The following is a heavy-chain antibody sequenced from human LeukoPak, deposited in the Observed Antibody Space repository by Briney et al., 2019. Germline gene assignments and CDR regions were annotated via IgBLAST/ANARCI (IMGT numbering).Heavy chain of an antibody. J-gene: IGHJ3*02. Sequence: SETLSLTCTVSGGSISSGGYYWSWIRQHPGKGLEWIGYIYYSGSIYYNPSLKSRVTISVDTSKNQFSLKLSSVTAADTAVYYCARDDLSYGSGAGGYAFDIWGQGTMVTVSS. D-gene: IGHD3-10*01. CDR3: ARDDLSYGSGAGGYAFDI. CDR1: GGSISSGGYY. V-gene: IGHV4-31*03. CDR2: IYYSGSI.